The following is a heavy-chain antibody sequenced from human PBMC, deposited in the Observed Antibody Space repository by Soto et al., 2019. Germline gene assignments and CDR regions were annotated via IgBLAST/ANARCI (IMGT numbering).Heavy chain of an antibody. Sequence: PGGSLRLSCAASGFTFSTYGMHWVRQAPGKGLEWVAVISYDGSNKYYADSVKGRFTISRDTSKNTLYLQMNSLRAEDTAVYYCAKGHRDDLVGATTGGWYFDLWGRGTLVTVSS. V-gene: IGHV3-30*18. CDR3: AKGHRDDLVGATTGGWYFDL. CDR2: ISYDGSNK. CDR1: GFTFSTYG. D-gene: IGHD1-26*01. J-gene: IGHJ2*01.